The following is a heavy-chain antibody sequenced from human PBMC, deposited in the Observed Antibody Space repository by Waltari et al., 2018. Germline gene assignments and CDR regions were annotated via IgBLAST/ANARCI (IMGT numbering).Heavy chain of an antibody. CDR2: IYHSGST. CDR1: GYSISSGYY. Sequence: QVQLQESGPGLVKPSETLSLTCAVSGYSISSGYYWGWIRQPPGKGLEWIGSIYHSGSTDYNPPLKSRVTISVDTSKNQFSLKLSSVTAADTAVYYCARLVVADFDYWGQGTLVTVSS. V-gene: IGHV4-38-2*01. J-gene: IGHJ4*02. D-gene: IGHD2-15*01. CDR3: ARLVVADFDY.